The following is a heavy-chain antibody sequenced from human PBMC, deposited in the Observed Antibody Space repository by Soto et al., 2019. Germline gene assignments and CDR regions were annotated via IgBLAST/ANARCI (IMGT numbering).Heavy chain of an antibody. V-gene: IGHV3-30-3*01. J-gene: IGHJ6*02. CDR2: ISYDGSNK. Sequence: VGSLRLSCAASGFTFSSYAMHWVRQAPGKGLEWVAVISYDGSNKYYADSVKGRFTISRDNSKNTLYLQMNSLRAEDTAVYYCARDPGIAAAGTSHYYYYGMDVWGQGTTVTVSS. D-gene: IGHD6-13*01. CDR1: GFTFSSYA. CDR3: ARDPGIAAAGTSHYYYYGMDV.